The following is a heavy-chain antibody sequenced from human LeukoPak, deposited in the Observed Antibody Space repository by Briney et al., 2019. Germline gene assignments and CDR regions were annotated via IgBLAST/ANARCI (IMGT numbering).Heavy chain of an antibody. CDR2: FDPEDGET. D-gene: IGHD6-19*01. V-gene: IGHV1-24*01. J-gene: IGHJ4*02. CDR1: GYTLTELS. Sequence: ASVKVSCKFSGYTLTELSMHRVRQAPGKGLEWMGGFDPEDGETIYAQKFQGRVTMTEDTSTDTAYMELSSLRSEDTAVYYCATDRGSGWLRSFDYWGQGTLVTVSS. CDR3: ATDRGSGWLRSFDY.